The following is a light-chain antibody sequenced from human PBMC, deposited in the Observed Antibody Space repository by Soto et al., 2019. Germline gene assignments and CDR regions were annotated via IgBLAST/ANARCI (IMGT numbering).Light chain of an antibody. CDR1: QSSSSY. CDR2: AAS. CDR3: QQSYSTPLS. Sequence: DIQMAPSPSSLSASVGGRGTITRRSSQSSSSYLNWYQQKPGKAPKLLIYAASSLQSGVPSRFSGRGSGTDFTLTISSLQPEDFATYYCQQSYSTPLSFGGGTKVDIK. J-gene: IGKJ4*01. V-gene: IGKV1-39*01.